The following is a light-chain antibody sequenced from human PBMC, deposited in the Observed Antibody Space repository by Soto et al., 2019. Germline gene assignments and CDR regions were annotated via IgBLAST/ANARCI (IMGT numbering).Light chain of an antibody. V-gene: IGKV3-20*01. CDR1: QSVTTRY. Sequence: EIVLTQSPVTLSLSPGEEATLSCRASQSVTTRYLAWYQQKPGQAPRLLTYGASNRATGIPDRFSGSGSGTDFTLTISGLEPEDSAVYYCQQYGSSPTWTFGHGTKVDIK. CDR2: GAS. CDR3: QQYGSSPTWT. J-gene: IGKJ1*01.